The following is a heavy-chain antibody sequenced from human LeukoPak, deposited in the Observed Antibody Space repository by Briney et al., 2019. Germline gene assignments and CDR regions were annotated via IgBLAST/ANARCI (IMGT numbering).Heavy chain of an antibody. Sequence: GESRKISGKGSGYRFTNYWSGWVGHMPGKGREWLGIIYPGDSDTRYSPSFQGQVTLSAAKSISTEYLHWRSLKASDAAMYYCARLRVAGTVDAFAIWGLGTMVTVSS. J-gene: IGHJ3*02. D-gene: IGHD1-14*01. CDR3: ARLRVAGTVDAFAI. CDR1: GYRFTNYW. CDR2: IYPGDSDT. V-gene: IGHV5-51*01.